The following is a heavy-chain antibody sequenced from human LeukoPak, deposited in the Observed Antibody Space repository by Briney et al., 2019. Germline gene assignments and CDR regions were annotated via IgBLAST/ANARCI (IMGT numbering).Heavy chain of an antibody. CDR2: MHYSGST. J-gene: IGHJ5*01. D-gene: IGHD3-10*01. V-gene: IGHV4-39*07. CDR3: ARSRQASGLFNS. CDR1: GGSISSSSYY. Sequence: SETLSLTCTVSGGSISSSSYYWGWIRQPPGNRLEWIGSMHYSGSTYYNPSLKSRVTTSVDTSKNQFFLKLSSVTAADTAVYYCARSRQASGLFNSWGQGTLVVVSS.